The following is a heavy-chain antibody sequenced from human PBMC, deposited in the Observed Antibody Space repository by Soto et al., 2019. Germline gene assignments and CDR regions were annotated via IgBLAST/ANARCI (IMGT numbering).Heavy chain of an antibody. CDR1: GFTFSSYG. CDR3: ARDKSSSWYTLGQDY. J-gene: IGHJ4*02. CDR2: IWYDGSNK. D-gene: IGHD6-13*01. Sequence: GGSLRLSCAASGFTFSSYGMHWVRQAPGKGLEWVAVIWYDGSNKYYADSVKGRFTISRDNSKNTLYLQMNSLRAEDTAVYYCARDKSSSWYTLGQDYWGQGTLVTVSS. V-gene: IGHV3-33*01.